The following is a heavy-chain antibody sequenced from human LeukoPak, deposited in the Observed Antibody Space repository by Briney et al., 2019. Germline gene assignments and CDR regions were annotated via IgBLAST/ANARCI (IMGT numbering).Heavy chain of an antibody. J-gene: IGHJ5*02. Sequence: SETLCLTCTASGFSISSYYWSWIRQPPGKGLEWIGYIYYTGSTNYNPSLKSRVTMSVDTSKNQFSLKLSTVTAADTAVYYCARDNGRVRFLEWLSPVGWFDPWGQGTLVTVSS. V-gene: IGHV4-4*08. CDR1: GFSISSYY. CDR3: ARDNGRVRFLEWLSPVGWFDP. CDR2: IYYTGST. D-gene: IGHD3-3*01.